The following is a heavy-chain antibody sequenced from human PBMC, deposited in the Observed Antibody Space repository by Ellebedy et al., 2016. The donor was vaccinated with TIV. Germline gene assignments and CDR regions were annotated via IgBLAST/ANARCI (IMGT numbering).Heavy chain of an antibody. Sequence: SVQVSCKASGGTFISFAISWVRQAPGQGLEWLGGIIGMFGTASYAQKFLARVTITADEFTSTAYMEMSSLRSEDTAVYYCARHSGYHAISYLAYWGQGTLVTVSS. CDR2: IIGMFGTA. J-gene: IGHJ4*02. CDR1: GGTFISFA. V-gene: IGHV1-69*13. D-gene: IGHD5-12*01. CDR3: ARHSGYHAISYLAY.